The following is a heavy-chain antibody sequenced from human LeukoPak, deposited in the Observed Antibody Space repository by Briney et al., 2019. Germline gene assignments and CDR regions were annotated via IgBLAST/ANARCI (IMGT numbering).Heavy chain of an antibody. CDR2: VYHTGTS. CDR1: GASINDYY. V-gene: IGHV4-59*12. D-gene: IGHD2-8*01. J-gene: IGHJ4*02. Sequence: SETLSLTCSVSGASINDYYWTWIRQPPGKGLEWIGYVYHTGTSGYHPSPKSRVAMSLDTSKNQVSLKLSSVIAADTAVYFCTRVVNGGHFDYWGQGALVTVSS. CDR3: TRVVNGGHFDY.